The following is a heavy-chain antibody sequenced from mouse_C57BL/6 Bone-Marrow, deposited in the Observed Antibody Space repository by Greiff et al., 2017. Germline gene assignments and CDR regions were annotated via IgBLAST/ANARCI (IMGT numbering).Heavy chain of an antibody. CDR2: INPGSGGT. CDR1: GYAFTNYL. Sequence: QVQLQQSGAELVRPGTSVKVSCKASGYAFTNYLIEWVKQRPGQGLEWIGVINPGSGGTNYNEKFKGKAKLTADKSSSTAYMQLSSLTSEDSAVYFCARGRGMDYWGQGTSVTVSS. V-gene: IGHV1-54*01. J-gene: IGHJ4*01. CDR3: ARGRGMDY.